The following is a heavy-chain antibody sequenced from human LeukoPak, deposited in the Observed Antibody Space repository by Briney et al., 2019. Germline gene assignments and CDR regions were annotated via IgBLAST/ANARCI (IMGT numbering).Heavy chain of an antibody. D-gene: IGHD3-22*01. CDR3: ARSLTYYFDTSCYDS. V-gene: IGHV4-61*02. CDR2: IYTSGST. Sequence: SDTLSLTCSVSGDSISSGAHHWRWFRQPAGKGLEWIGRIYTSGSTNYNSSLKSRVSISADTSKNQFSLQLTSVTAADTAVYYCARSLTYYFDTSCYDSWGQGTLVTVSS. J-gene: IGHJ4*02. CDR1: GDSISSGAHH.